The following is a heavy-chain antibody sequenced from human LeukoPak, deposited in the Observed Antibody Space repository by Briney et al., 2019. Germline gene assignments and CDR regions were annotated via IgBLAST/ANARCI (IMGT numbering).Heavy chain of an antibody. Sequence: ASVTVSCKASGYTFTSYGISWVRQAPGQGLEWMGWISAYNGNTNYAQKLQGRVTMTTDTSTSTAYMELRSLRSDDTAVYYCARLLEGYYDSSGYYPDYWGQGTLVTVSS. J-gene: IGHJ4*02. CDR2: ISAYNGNT. CDR3: ARLLEGYYDSSGYYPDY. D-gene: IGHD3-22*01. CDR1: GYTFTSYG. V-gene: IGHV1-18*01.